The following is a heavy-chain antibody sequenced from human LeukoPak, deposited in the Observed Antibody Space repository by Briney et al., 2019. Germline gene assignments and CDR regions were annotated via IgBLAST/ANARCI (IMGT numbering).Heavy chain of an antibody. CDR2: IKQDGSEK. Sequence: GGSLRLSCAASGFTLSSYWMSWVRQAPGKGLEWVANIKQDGSEKHYVDSVKGRFTISRDNAKNSLYLQMNSLRAEDTAVYYCARLREIPVFGVVTKSTSYFDYWGQGTLVTVSS. J-gene: IGHJ4*02. D-gene: IGHD3-3*01. V-gene: IGHV3-7*01. CDR1: GFTLSSYW. CDR3: ARLREIPVFGVVTKSTSYFDY.